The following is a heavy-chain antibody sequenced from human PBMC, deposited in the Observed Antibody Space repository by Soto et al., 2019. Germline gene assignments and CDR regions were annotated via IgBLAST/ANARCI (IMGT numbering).Heavy chain of an antibody. D-gene: IGHD5-18*01. CDR3: TRVLGYTFEPGKTRYYAMDV. CDR2: LIPVFGSP. J-gene: IGHJ6*02. Sequence: QVQLVQSGAEVKKPGSSVTVSCKTSGGTFSKDAINWVRQAPGQGLEWMGLLIPVFGSPIYAQKFQGRIRITADDPTSTAFMDLSRLRSEDTAVYYCTRVLGYTFEPGKTRYYAMDVWGQGTTVSVSS. CDR1: GGTFSKDA. V-gene: IGHV1-69*01.